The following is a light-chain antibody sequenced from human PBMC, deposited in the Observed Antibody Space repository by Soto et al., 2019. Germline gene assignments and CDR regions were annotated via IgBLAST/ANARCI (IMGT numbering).Light chain of an antibody. CDR1: QAINNY. V-gene: IGKV1-27*01. J-gene: IGKJ1*01. CDR2: AAS. CDR3: HKFNSAPR. Sequence: ESPITQSPSSLSASVGDRVAITCRASQAINNYLAWYQQKPGKFPKLLIYAASTLHPGVPSRFSGSGSGTDLTLTISSLQPDDVPTYYCHKFNSAPRFGHVAMV.